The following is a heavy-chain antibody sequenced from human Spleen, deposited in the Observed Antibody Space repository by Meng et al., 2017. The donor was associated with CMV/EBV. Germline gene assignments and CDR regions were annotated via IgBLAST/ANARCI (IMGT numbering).Heavy chain of an antibody. Sequence: GGSLRLSCAASGFPFRSYAMNWVRQAPGKGLEWVSYISSSGSTIYYADSVKGRFTISRDNAKNSLYLQMNSLRAEDTAVYYCARVPYSGSYYWGGYWGQGTLVTVSS. CDR1: GFPFRSYA. V-gene: IGHV3-48*03. CDR3: ARVPYSGSYYWGGY. D-gene: IGHD1-26*01. J-gene: IGHJ4*02. CDR2: ISSSGSTI.